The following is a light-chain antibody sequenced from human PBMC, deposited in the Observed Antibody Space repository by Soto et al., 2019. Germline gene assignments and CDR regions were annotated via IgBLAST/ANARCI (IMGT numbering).Light chain of an antibody. CDR3: QQYRDLPQT. CDR2: NSS. Sequence: VSMHSAGTITLSPGERATLSCRASQSVRSNYLAWYQQKPGQAPRLLIYNSSTRATGIPDRFSGSGSGTDFTLTISRLEPEDFALYYCQQYRDLPQTFGQGTKV. V-gene: IGKV3-20*01. J-gene: IGKJ1*01. CDR1: QSVRSNY.